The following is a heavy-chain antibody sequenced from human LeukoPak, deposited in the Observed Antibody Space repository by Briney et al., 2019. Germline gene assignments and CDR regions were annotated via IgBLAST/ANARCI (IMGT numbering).Heavy chain of an antibody. J-gene: IGHJ6*03. V-gene: IGHV1-69*13. D-gene: IGHD3-16*01. CDR3: ARTFIRELRRHYYYYYYMDV. CDR1: GGTFSSYA. CDR2: IIPIFGTA. Sequence: WASVKVSCKASGGTFSSYAISWVRQAPGQGLEWMGGIIPIFGTANYAQKFQGRVTITADESTSTAYMELSSLRSEDTAVYYCARTFIRELRRHYYYYYYMDVWGKGTTVTVSS.